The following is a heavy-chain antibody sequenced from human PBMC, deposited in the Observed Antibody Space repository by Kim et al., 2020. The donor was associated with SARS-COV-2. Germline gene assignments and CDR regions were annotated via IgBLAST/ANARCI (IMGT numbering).Heavy chain of an antibody. Sequence: GGSLRLSCAASGFTFDDYAMHWVRQAPGKGLEWVSGISWNSGSIGYVDSVKGRFTISRDNAKNSLYLQMNSLRAEDTALYYCAKAYCSGGSCYFEPYYFDYWGQGTLVTVSS. D-gene: IGHD2-15*01. CDR2: ISWNSGSI. CDR1: GFTFDDYA. V-gene: IGHV3-9*01. J-gene: IGHJ4*02. CDR3: AKAYCSGGSCYFEPYYFDY.